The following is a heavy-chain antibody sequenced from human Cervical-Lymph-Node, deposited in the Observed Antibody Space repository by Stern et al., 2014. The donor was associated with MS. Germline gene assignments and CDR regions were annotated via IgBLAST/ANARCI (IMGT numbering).Heavy chain of an antibody. CDR1: RYRFTAYY. CDR2: IYPKSGGT. CDR3: ARERHSMDV. J-gene: IGHJ6*02. V-gene: IGHV1-2*02. Sequence: VQLAEAGAEVKKPGASVKVSCKASRYRFTAYYMHWAPPAPGQGLEWMGWIYPKSGGTKSAQNFQGRVTMTRDTSISTFYMELSGLTADDTAVFYCARERHSMDVWGQGTTVTVSS.